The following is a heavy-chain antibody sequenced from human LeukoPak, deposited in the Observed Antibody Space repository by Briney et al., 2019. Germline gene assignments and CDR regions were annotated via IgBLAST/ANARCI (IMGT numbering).Heavy chain of an antibody. Sequence: PGGSLRLSCAASGFTFSSDGMHCVRQAPGKGLEWVAVISYDGSTKYHADSVKGRFTVSRDNSKNTLYLQMNSLRAEDTAFYYCVKPLGDYSSVWHRLEYWGQGTLVTASS. D-gene: IGHD6-19*01. CDR2: ISYDGSTK. CDR3: VKPLGDYSSVWHRLEY. J-gene: IGHJ4*02. V-gene: IGHV3-30*18. CDR1: GFTFSSDG.